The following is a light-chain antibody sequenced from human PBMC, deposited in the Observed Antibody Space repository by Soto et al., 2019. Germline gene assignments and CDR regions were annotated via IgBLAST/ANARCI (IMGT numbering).Light chain of an antibody. J-gene: IGKJ5*01. Sequence: EIVFTQSPATLSLSPGERATLSCRASQSVSSYLAWYQQKPGQAPRLLIYGAFNRATGIPARFSGSGSGTEFTLTLSSIETEDSAIYYCQKRNIWPPVTFGQGTRLEIK. V-gene: IGKV3-11*01. CDR1: QSVSSY. CDR2: GAF. CDR3: QKRNIWPPVT.